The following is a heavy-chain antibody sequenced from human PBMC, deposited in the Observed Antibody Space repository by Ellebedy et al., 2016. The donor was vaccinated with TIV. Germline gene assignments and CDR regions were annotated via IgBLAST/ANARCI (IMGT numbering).Heavy chain of an antibody. Sequence: MPSETLSLTCTVSDGPISNYYWSWIRQPAGRGLEWIGRVYAGGSTNYNPSLRSRVTMSIDTSKNQFSLKLTSVTAADTALYYCARWYYDDSGYRFDYWGQGTLITVSS. J-gene: IGHJ4*02. V-gene: IGHV4-4*07. CDR3: ARWYYDDSGYRFDY. D-gene: IGHD3-22*01. CDR2: VYAGGST. CDR1: DGPISNYY.